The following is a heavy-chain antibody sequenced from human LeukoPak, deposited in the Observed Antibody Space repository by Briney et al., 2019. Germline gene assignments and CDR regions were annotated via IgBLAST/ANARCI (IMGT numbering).Heavy chain of an antibody. CDR3: VRHRGWNSFDY. CDR1: GFTFSSYW. Sequence: GGSLRLSCAASGFTFSSYWMHWVRQDPSKGLVWVSRINIDGTSTAYADSVKGRFTVSRDNAKNTLYLQMDSLRAEDTAVYFCVRHRGWNSFDYWGQGTLVSVSS. D-gene: IGHD1/OR15-1a*01. J-gene: IGHJ4*02. CDR2: INIDGTST. V-gene: IGHV3-74*01.